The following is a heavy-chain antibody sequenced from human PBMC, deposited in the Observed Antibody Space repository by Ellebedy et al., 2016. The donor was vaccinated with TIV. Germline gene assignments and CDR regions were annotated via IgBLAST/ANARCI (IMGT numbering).Heavy chain of an antibody. CDR1: GFPFSSYN. CDR3: SRGWSTPDS. V-gene: IGHV3-21*06. CDR2: IRNTGSDK. Sequence: PGGSLRLSCAVSGFPFSSYNMNWIRQAPGKGLEWVSSIRNTGSDKYYAESVKCRITISRDNAQDTLFLRMNSLRAEDTAVYYCSRGWSTPDSWGQGTLVIVSS. D-gene: IGHD2-15*01. J-gene: IGHJ4*02.